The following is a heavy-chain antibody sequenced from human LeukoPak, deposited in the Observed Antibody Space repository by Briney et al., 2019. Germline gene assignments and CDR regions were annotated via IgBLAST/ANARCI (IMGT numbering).Heavy chain of an antibody. J-gene: IGHJ6*02. V-gene: IGHV4-4*02. D-gene: IGHD3-10*01. CDR1: GGSISSSNW. Sequence: SSETLSLTCAVSGGSISSSNWWTWVRQPPGKGLEWIGEIFHSGSINYNPSLKSRVTFSVDKSKNQFSLKLSSVTAADTAVYYCARVQWFGDHQGYYYGMDVWGQGTTVAVSS. CDR3: ARVQWFGDHQGYYYGMDV. CDR2: IFHSGSI.